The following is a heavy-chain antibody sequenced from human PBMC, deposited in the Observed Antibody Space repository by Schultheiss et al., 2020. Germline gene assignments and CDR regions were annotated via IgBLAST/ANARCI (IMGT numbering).Heavy chain of an antibody. CDR3: AKFWVSQYYYNSGTFYSYYGMDV. CDR2: IYDSGSSS. J-gene: IGHJ6*02. V-gene: IGHV4-61*01. CDR1: GGSVSSGTHY. Sequence: SETLSLTCTVSGGSVSSGTHYWSWIRQPPGKALEWIGHIYDSGSSSNYNPSLKSRVTISIDTSKNHFSLKLNSVTAADAAVYYCAKFWVSQYYYNSGTFYSYYGMDVWGQGTTVTVSS. D-gene: IGHD3-10*01.